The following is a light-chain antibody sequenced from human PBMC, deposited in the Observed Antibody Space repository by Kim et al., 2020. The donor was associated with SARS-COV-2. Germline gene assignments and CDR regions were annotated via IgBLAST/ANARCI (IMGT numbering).Light chain of an antibody. J-gene: IGKJ2*01. Sequence: ITTYLNWYQQKPGTAPKLLIYGASRLQKGVPSRFSGSGSGTDFTLTISSLQPEDFAGYYCQQSYTPPYTFGPGTKLEI. V-gene: IGKV1-39*01. CDR1: ITTY. CDR3: QQSYTPPYT. CDR2: GAS.